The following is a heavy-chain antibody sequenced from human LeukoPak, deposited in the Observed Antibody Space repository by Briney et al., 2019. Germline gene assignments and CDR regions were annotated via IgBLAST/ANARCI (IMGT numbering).Heavy chain of an antibody. V-gene: IGHV4-34*01. J-gene: IGHJ6*03. CDR3: ARGGILSSSSPPNYYYYYHYMDV. Sequence: SETLSLTCAVYGGSFSGDYWSWIRQPPGKGLEWIGEINHSGSTNYNPSLKSRVTISVDTSKNQFSLKLSSVTAADTAVYYCARGGILSSSSPPNYYYYYHYMDVWGKGTTVTVSS. CDR1: GGSFSGDY. CDR2: INHSGST. D-gene: IGHD6-6*01.